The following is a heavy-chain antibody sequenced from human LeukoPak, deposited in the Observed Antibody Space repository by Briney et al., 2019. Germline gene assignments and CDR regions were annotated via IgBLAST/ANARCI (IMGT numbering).Heavy chain of an antibody. CDR2: IIPIFGTA. J-gene: IGHJ6*03. Sequence: SVKVSCKASGGTFSSYAISWVRQAPGQGLEWMGGIIPIFGTANYAQKFQGRVTITADKSTSTAYMELSSLRSEDTAVYYCARGPEGYYYYYYMDVWGKGTTVTISS. CDR3: ARGPEGYYYYYYMDV. V-gene: IGHV1-69*06. CDR1: GGTFSSYA.